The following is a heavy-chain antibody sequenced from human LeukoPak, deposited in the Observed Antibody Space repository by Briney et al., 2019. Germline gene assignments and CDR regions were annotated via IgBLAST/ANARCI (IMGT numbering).Heavy chain of an antibody. CDR3: ARDKGLADAFDI. CDR1: GGSISSGSYY. V-gene: IGHV4-61*02. CDR2: IYTSGST. J-gene: IGHJ3*02. Sequence: SQTLSLTCTVSGGSISSGSYYWSWIRQPAGKGLEWIGRIYTSGSTNYNPSLKSRVTISVDTSKNQFSLKLSSVTAADTAVYYCARDKGLADAFDIWGQGTMVTVSS.